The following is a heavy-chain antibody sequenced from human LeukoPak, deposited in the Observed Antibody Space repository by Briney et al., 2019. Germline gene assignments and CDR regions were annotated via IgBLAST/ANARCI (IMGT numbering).Heavy chain of an antibody. V-gene: IGHV4-34*01. Sequence: SETLSLTCAVYGGSFSGYYWSWIRQPPGKGLEWIGEINHSGSTNYNPSLKSRVTISVDTSKNQFSLKLSSMTAADTAVYYCARGSLLRSYYYDSRVYYFDYWGQGTLVTVSS. CDR1: GGSFSGYY. CDR3: ARGSLLRSYYYDSRVYYFDY. D-gene: IGHD3-22*01. CDR2: INHSGST. J-gene: IGHJ4*02.